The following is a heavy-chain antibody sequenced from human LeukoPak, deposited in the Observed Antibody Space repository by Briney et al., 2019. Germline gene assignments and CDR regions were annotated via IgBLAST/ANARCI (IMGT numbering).Heavy chain of an antibody. J-gene: IGHJ5*02. CDR2: INPNSGGT. CDR3: ARGGVDFWSGYYSWFDP. CDR1: GGTFSSYA. V-gene: IGHV1-2*04. D-gene: IGHD3-3*01. Sequence: ASVKVSCKASGGTFSSYAISWVRQAPGQGLEWMGWINPNSGGTNYAQKFQGWVTMTRDTSISTAYMELSSLRSEDTAVYYCARGGVDFWSGYYSWFDPWGQGTLVTVSS.